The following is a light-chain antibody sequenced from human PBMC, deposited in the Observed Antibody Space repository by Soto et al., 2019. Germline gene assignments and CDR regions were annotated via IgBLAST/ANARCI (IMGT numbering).Light chain of an antibody. J-gene: IGKJ1*01. V-gene: IGKV3-11*01. CDR1: QSVSSY. Sequence: EIVLTQSPGTLSLSPWERATLSCRASQSVSSYLAWYQQKPGQAPRLLIYEASNRAAGVPGRFSGSGSGTDFTLTITRLEPEDFAFYYCHQRQRWPRTFGQGTKVDI. CDR3: HQRQRWPRT. CDR2: EAS.